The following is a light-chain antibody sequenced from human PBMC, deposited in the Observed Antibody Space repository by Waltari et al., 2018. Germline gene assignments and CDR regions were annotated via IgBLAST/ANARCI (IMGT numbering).Light chain of an antibody. V-gene: IGKV3-15*01. Sequence: VVMTQSPATLSVSPGERVTLSCRASQSVGNDLAWYQQRPGQAPRLLIYSSSTRAIGIPARFSGSGSGTEFTLTISCMESDDFAVYYCQHYHDWPPGAFGPGTKVD. CDR2: SSS. CDR1: QSVGND. CDR3: QHYHDWPPGA. J-gene: IGKJ3*01.